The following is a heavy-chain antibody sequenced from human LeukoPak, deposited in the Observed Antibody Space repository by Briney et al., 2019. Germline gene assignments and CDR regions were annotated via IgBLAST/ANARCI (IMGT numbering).Heavy chain of an antibody. V-gene: IGHV1-2*02. CDR1: GYSFTGYY. CDR3: ARVGSGRSY. J-gene: IGHJ4*02. CDR2: INPNSGGT. D-gene: IGHD3-10*01. Sequence: ASVKVSCKASGYSFTGYYLHWVQQAPGQGLEWMGWINPNSGGTNYAQKFQGRVTMTRDTSISTAYMEVNRLISDDTAVYFCARVGSGRSYWGQGTLVTVSS.